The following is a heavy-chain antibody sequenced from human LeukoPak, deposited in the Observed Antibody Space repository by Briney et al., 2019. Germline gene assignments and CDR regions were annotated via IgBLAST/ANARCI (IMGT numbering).Heavy chain of an antibody. V-gene: IGHV3-21*01. Sequence: GGSLRLSCAASGFTFSSYSMNWVRQAPGKGLEWVSSISSSSSYIYYADSVKGRFTISRDNAKNSLYLQMNSLRAEDTAVYYCARDSSGWYEGYYYYGMDVWGQGTTVTVSS. J-gene: IGHJ6*02. CDR2: ISSSSSYI. D-gene: IGHD6-19*01. CDR1: GFTFSSYS. CDR3: ARDSSGWYEGYYYYGMDV.